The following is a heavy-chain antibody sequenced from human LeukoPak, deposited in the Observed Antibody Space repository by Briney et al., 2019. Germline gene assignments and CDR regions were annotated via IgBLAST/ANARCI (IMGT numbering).Heavy chain of an antibody. V-gene: IGHV3-30*18. Sequence: GGSLRLSCAASGFTFSSYSMNWVRQAPGKGLEWVAVISNDGSNKYYADSVKGRFTVSRDNSKNTLYLQMNSLRAEDTAVFYCAKDRRGYTYNFDYWGQGTLVTVSS. CDR3: AKDRRGYTYNFDY. D-gene: IGHD5-18*01. J-gene: IGHJ4*02. CDR1: GFTFSSYS. CDR2: ISNDGSNK.